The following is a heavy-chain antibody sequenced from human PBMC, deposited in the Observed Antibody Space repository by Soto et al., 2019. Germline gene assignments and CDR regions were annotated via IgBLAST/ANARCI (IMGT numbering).Heavy chain of an antibody. Sequence: EVQLLESGGGLVRPGGSLRLSCAASGFTFGSFAMNWVRQAPGKGLEWVSGIYGDSSGTFYADSVKGRFTISRVQINSLRAEDTAVYYCAKDARPDGYWDFDYWGQGTLVTVTS. J-gene: IGHJ4*02. CDR2: IYGDSSGT. V-gene: IGHV3-23*03. D-gene: IGHD5-12*01. CDR1: GFTFGSFA. CDR3: AKDARPDGYWDFDY.